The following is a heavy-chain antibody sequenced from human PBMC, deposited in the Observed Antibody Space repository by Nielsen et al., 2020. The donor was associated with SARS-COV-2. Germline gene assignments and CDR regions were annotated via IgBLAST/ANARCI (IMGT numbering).Heavy chain of an antibody. D-gene: IGHD3-22*01. J-gene: IGHJ5*02. CDR1: GFTFDDYA. CDR3: ATGPPYYYDSSGYSNWFDP. Sequence: GGSLRLSCAASGFTFDDYAMHWVRQAPGKGLEWVSGISWNSGSIGYADSVKGRFTISRDNAKNSLYLQMNSLRAEDTALYYCATGPPYYYDSSGYSNWFDPWGQGTLVTVSS. V-gene: IGHV3-9*01. CDR2: ISWNSGSI.